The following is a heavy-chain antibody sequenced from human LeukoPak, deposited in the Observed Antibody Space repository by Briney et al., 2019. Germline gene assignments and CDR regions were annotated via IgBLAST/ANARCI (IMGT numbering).Heavy chain of an antibody. CDR2: ISYDGSNK. Sequence: GGSLRLSCAASGFTFSSYAMHWVRQAPGKGLEWVAVISYDGSNKYYADSVKGRFTISRDNSKNTLYLQMNSLRAEDTAVYYCARDGMRGYEMDVWGQGTTVTVSS. CDR1: GFTFSSYA. CDR3: ARDGMRGYEMDV. V-gene: IGHV3-30*04. J-gene: IGHJ6*02. D-gene: IGHD2-8*01.